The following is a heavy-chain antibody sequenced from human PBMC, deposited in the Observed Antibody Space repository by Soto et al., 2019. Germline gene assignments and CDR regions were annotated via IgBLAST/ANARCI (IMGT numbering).Heavy chain of an antibody. CDR3: ARGSPGKFDY. J-gene: IGHJ4*02. Sequence: SETLSLTCTVSNGSISSGGYSWSWIRQPPGKGLEWIGYIYHSVSTNYNPSLKSRVTISVDTSKNQFSLKLSSVTAADTAVYYCARGSPGKFDYWGQGTLVTVSS. CDR1: NGSISSGGYS. V-gene: IGHV4-30-2*01. CDR2: IYHSVST.